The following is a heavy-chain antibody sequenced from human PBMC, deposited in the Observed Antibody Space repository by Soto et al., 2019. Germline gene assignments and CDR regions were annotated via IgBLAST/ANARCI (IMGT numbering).Heavy chain of an antibody. D-gene: IGHD3-10*01. V-gene: IGHV1-69*08. CDR2: IIPILGIA. CDR3: AREGNTVRGFRDYYYGMDV. Sequence: QVQLVQSGAEVKKPGSSVKVSCKASGGTFSSYTISWVRQAPGQGLEWMGRIIPILGIANYAQKFQGRVTITADKSTSTAYMELSSLRSEDTAVYYCAREGNTVRGFRDYYYGMDVWGQGTTVTVSS. CDR1: GGTFSSYT. J-gene: IGHJ6*02.